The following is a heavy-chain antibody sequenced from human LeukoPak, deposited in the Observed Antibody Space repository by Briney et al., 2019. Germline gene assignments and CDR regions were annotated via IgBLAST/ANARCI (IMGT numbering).Heavy chain of an antibody. J-gene: IGHJ3*02. CDR3: AILTVPLDAFDI. Sequence: GGSLRLSYAASGFTFSSYGMHWVRQAPGKGLEWVAFIRYDGSNKYYADSVKGRFTISRDNSKNTLYLQMNSLRAEDTAVYYCAILTVPLDAFDIWGQGTMVTVSS. D-gene: IGHD1-1*01. V-gene: IGHV3-30*02. CDR1: GFTFSSYG. CDR2: IRYDGSNK.